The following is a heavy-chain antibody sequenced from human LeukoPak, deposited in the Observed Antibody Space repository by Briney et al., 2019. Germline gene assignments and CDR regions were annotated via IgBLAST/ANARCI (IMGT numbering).Heavy chain of an antibody. J-gene: IGHJ4*02. Sequence: SETLSLTCAVYGGSFSGYYWSWIRQPPGKGLEWIGSIYHSGSTYYNPSLKSRVTISVDTSKNQFSLRLTSVTASDTAVYYCARPVRCSATTCTGPFDYWGQGTLVTVSS. CDR1: GGSFSGYY. D-gene: IGHD6-19*01. V-gene: IGHV4-34*01. CDR3: ARPVRCSATTCTGPFDY. CDR2: IYHSGST.